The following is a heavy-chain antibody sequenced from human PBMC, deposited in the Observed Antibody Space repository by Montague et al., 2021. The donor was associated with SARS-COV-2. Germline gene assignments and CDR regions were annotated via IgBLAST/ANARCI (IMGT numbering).Heavy chain of an antibody. CDR3: ASLGYCSGGRCYSGDY. V-gene: IGHV3-23*01. CDR2: VSGSGGNT. Sequence: SLRLSCAASGFTFSSYGMHWVRQAPGKGLEWVSGVSGSGGNTYYADSVKGRFTISRDNSKNTLYLQMNSLRAEDTAVYYCASLGYCSGGRCYSGDYWGQGTLVTVSS. CDR1: GFTFSSYG. D-gene: IGHD2-15*01. J-gene: IGHJ4*02.